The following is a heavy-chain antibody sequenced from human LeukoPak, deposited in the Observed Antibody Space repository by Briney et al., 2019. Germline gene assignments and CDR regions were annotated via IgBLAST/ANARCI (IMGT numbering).Heavy chain of an antibody. Sequence: SETLSLTCAVYGGSFSGYYWSWIRQPPGKGLEWIGEINHSGSTNYNPSLKSRVTISVDTSKNQFSLKLSSVTDADTAVYYCARVSHVLLWFGEAPGDWFDPWGQGTLVTVSS. CDR2: INHSGST. J-gene: IGHJ5*02. V-gene: IGHV4-34*01. CDR3: ARVSHVLLWFGEAPGDWFDP. CDR1: GGSFSGYY. D-gene: IGHD3-10*01.